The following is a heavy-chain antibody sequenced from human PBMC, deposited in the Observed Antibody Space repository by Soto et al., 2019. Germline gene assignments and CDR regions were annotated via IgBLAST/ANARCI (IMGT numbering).Heavy chain of an antibody. J-gene: IGHJ4*02. CDR1: GASISRGGFH. V-gene: IGHV4-39*01. CDR3: ARRGSGHTFDY. CDR2: LYSGST. Sequence: QLQLQESGPGLVKPSETLSLTCAVSGASISRGGFHWGWIRQPPGQGLEWIGSLYSGSTYYNPSLKSRVTISADTSKNQFSLTLSSVTAADTAVYYFARRGSGHTFDYWGQGTLVTVSS. D-gene: IGHD3-10*01.